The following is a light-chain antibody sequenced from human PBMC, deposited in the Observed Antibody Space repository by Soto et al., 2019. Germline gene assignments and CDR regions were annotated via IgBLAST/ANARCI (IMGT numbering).Light chain of an antibody. Sequence: EIVLTQSPASLSVSPGERATLSCRASQSVRSKVAWYQQKPGQAPSLVIYDTYIRATGIPDRFSGSGSGTDFTLIINRLDPEDSAVYYCQHNGRSFGQGTRLEIK. CDR1: QSVRSK. CDR3: QHNGRS. V-gene: IGKV3-20*01. J-gene: IGKJ5*01. CDR2: DTY.